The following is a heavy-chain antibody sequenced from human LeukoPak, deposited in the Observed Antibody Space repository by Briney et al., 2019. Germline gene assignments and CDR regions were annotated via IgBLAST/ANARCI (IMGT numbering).Heavy chain of an antibody. CDR1: GGSFRGYF. V-gene: IGHV4-34*01. CDR2: INHSGSI. Sequence: KPSETLSLTCAVYGGSFRGYFWSWIRQPPGKGLEWIGEINHSGSINYNPSLKSRVTISVDTSKNQFSLNLTSVTAADTAVYYCASLRVARGRAYSDYDRYYFYGMDVWGQGTTVTVSS. CDR3: ASLRVARGRAYSDYDRYYFYGMDV. J-gene: IGHJ6*02. D-gene: IGHD5-12*01.